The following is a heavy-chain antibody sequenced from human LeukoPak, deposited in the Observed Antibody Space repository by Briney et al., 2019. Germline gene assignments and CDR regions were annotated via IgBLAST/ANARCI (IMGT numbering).Heavy chain of an antibody. CDR1: GFTLSSYS. CDR3: ARSQSMAAASY. CDR2: ISSSSSYI. Sequence: GGSLRLSCAASGFTLSSYSMNWVRQAPGKGLEWVSSISSSSSYIYYADSVKGRFTISRDNAKNSLYLQMNSLRAEDTAVYYCARSQSMAAASYWGQGTLVTVSS. J-gene: IGHJ4*02. V-gene: IGHV3-21*01. D-gene: IGHD6-13*01.